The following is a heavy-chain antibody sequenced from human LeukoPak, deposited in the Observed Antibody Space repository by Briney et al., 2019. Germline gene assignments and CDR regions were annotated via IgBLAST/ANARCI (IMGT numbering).Heavy chain of an antibody. CDR3: ARGGSGYCSAGSCYPIDY. CDR1: GFTFSSYA. V-gene: IGHV3-23*01. J-gene: IGHJ4*02. CDR2: ISGSGGST. Sequence: GGSLRLSCAASGFTFSSYAMSWIRQAPGKGLEWVSAISGSGGSTYYADSVKGRFTISRDNAKNTLYLQMNSLRAEDTAVYYCARGGSGYCSAGSCYPIDYWGQGTLVTVSS. D-gene: IGHD2-15*01.